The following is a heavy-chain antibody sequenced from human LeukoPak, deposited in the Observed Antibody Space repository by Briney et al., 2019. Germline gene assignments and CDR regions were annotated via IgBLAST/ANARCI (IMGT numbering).Heavy chain of an antibody. V-gene: IGHV4-39*01. Sequence: SETLSLTCTVSGGSIASSSHFWGWIRQPPVKGLEWIASIHYSGSPYYNPSLKNRANISVDTSKNQFSLKLNSVTAADTAVYYCARRLAGSVSWDFDYWGQGTLVTVSS. CDR2: IHYSGSP. CDR1: GGSIASSSHF. CDR3: ARRLAGSVSWDFDY. J-gene: IGHJ4*02. D-gene: IGHD3-10*01.